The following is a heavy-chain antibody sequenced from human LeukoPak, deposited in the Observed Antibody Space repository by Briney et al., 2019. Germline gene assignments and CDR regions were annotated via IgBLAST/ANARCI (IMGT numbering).Heavy chain of an antibody. D-gene: IGHD5-24*01. CDR1: GGSINNYF. J-gene: IGHJ4*02. V-gene: IGHV4-59*01. CDR2: IYYSDSA. CDR3: ATSGDGYNDYYFDY. Sequence: SETLSLTCTVSGGSINNYFWSWIRQPPGKGLECIAYIYYSDSANYNPSLKSRVTVSVDTSKNQFSLKLGSVTAADTAVYYCATSGDGYNDYYFDYWGQGTLVTVSS.